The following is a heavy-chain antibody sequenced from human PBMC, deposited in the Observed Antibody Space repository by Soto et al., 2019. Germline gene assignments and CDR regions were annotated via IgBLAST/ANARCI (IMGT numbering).Heavy chain of an antibody. V-gene: IGHV3-30*18. CDR3: AKSDFYYDSSGRYLDAFVS. Sequence: PGESLKISCAASGLTFSRYGMHWVRQAPGKGLEWVAFISHDGSKKYYADSVKGRFTITRDNSKNTPSLQVTSLRAEDTAVYYCAKSDFYYDSSGRYLDAFVSWGQGTMVTVSS. CDR2: ISHDGSKK. CDR1: GLTFSRYG. D-gene: IGHD3-22*01. J-gene: IGHJ3*01.